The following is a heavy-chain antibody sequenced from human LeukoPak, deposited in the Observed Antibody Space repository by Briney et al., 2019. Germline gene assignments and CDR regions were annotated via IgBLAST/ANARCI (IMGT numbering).Heavy chain of an antibody. D-gene: IGHD1-7*01. J-gene: IGHJ6*03. CDR3: ARDKPQLELYYYYSMNV. CDR2: IYTSGST. Sequence: SETLSLTCTVSGGSISSYYWSWIRQPAGKGLEWIGRIYTSGSTNYNPSLKSRVTMSVDTYKNQFSLKLSSVTAADTAVYYCARDKPQLELYYYYSMNVWGKGTTVTVSS. CDR1: GGSISSYY. V-gene: IGHV4-4*07.